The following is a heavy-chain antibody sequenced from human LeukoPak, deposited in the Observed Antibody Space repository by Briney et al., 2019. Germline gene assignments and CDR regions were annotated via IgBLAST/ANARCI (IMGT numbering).Heavy chain of an antibody. CDR1: GLTVSSNC. J-gene: IGHJ4*02. D-gene: IGHD3-10*01. V-gene: IGHV3-53*01. CDR3: AKVANYCYGSESYYFFEH. CDR2: IYSGGNT. Sequence: GGSLRLSCAASGLTVSSNCMSWVRQAPGKGLEWVSFIYSGGNTYYADSVKGRFTISRDNSKNTVHLQMNSLRVEDTAVYYCAKVANYCYGSESYYFFEHWGQGTPVTASS.